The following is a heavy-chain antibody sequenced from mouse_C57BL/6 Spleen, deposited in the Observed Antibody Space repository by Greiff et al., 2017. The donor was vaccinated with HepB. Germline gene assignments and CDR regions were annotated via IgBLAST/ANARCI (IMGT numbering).Heavy chain of an antibody. CDR1: GYTFTDYE. Sequence: VQLQQSGAELVRPGASVTLSCKASGYTFTDYEMHWVKQTPVHGLEWIGAIDPETGGTAYNQKFKGKAILTADKSSSTDYMELRSLTSEDSAVYYWTSLYDGYYEAYWGQGTLVTVSA. J-gene: IGHJ3*01. CDR3: TSLYDGYYEAY. D-gene: IGHD2-3*01. CDR2: IDPETGGT. V-gene: IGHV1-15*01.